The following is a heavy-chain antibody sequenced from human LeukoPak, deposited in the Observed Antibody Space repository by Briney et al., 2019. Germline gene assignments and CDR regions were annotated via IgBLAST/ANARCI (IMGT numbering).Heavy chain of an antibody. D-gene: IGHD4-23*01. CDR1: GYTFTSYY. Sequence: ASVKVSCKASGYTFTSYYMNWVRQAPGRGLEWMGWMNPNSGTTGYAQKFQGRVTITRNTSISTAYMELSSLRSEDTAVYYCARVDGVTNFDYWGQGTLVTVSS. J-gene: IGHJ4*02. V-gene: IGHV1-8*03. CDR2: MNPNSGTT. CDR3: ARVDGVTNFDY.